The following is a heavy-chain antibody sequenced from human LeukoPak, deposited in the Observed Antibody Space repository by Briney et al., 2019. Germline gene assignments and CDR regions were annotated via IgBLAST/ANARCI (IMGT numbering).Heavy chain of an antibody. Sequence: GGSLRLSCAASGFSFSSYEINWVRQAPGKGLEWVSYIGSSGSTIYYADSVKGRFTISRDNAKNSLYLQMNSLRAEDTAVYYCAELGITMIGGVWGKGTTVTISS. CDR1: GFSFSSYE. CDR2: IGSSGSTI. J-gene: IGHJ6*04. D-gene: IGHD3-10*02. V-gene: IGHV3-48*03. CDR3: AELGITMIGGV.